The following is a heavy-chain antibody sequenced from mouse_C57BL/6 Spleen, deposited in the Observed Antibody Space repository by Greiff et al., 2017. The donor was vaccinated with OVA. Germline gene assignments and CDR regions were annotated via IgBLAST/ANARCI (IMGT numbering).Heavy chain of an antibody. CDR3: TYYYGSSYSYWYFDV. D-gene: IGHD1-1*01. J-gene: IGHJ1*03. V-gene: IGHV6-3*01. CDR1: GFTFSNYW. Sequence: EVMLVESGGGLVQPGGSMKLSCVASGFTFSNYWMNWVRQSPEKGLEWVAQIRLKSDNYATHYAESVKGRFTISRDDSKSSVYLQMNNLRAEDTGIYYCTYYYGSSYSYWYFDVWGTGTTVTVSS. CDR2: IRLKSDNYAT.